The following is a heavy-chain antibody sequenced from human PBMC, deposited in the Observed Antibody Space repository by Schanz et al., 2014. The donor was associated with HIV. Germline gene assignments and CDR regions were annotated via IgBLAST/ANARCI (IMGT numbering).Heavy chain of an antibody. Sequence: VQLVQSGSEVKEPGASVKVSCKASGYTFIDYYVHWVRQAPGQGLEWMGWISAYNGKTNYAQEFQGRVTMTRDTSISTAYMELSRLRSDDTAVYYCARGAAEMATMTPWRYWGQGTLVTVSS. CDR2: ISAYNGKT. V-gene: IGHV1-2*02. D-gene: IGHD5-12*01. CDR1: GYTFIDYY. J-gene: IGHJ4*02. CDR3: ARGAAEMATMTPWRY.